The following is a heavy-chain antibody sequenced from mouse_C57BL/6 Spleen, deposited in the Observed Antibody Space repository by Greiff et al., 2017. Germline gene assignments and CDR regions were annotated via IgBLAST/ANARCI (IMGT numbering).Heavy chain of an antibody. CDR2: IYPGDGDT. CDR1: GYAFSSSW. J-gene: IGHJ2*01. V-gene: IGHV1-82*01. D-gene: IGHD3-1*01. CDR3: ARSGSKDYFDY. Sequence: QVQLQQSGPELVKPGASVKISCKASGYAFSSSWMNWVKQRPGKGLEWIGRIYPGDGDTNYNGKFKGKATLTADKSSSTAYMQLSSLTSEDSAVYFCARSGSKDYFDYWGQGTTLTVSS.